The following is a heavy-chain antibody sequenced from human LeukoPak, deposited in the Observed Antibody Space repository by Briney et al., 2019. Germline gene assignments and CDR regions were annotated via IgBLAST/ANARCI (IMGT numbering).Heavy chain of an antibody. J-gene: IGHJ3*02. V-gene: IGHV3-21*01. CDR2: ISSSSSYI. Sequence: GGSLRLSCAASGFTFSSYSMNWVRQAPGKGLEWVSSISSSSSYIYYADSVKGRFTISRDNAKNSLYLQMNSLRAEDTAVYYCARDMYDILTGPSLNAFDIWGQGTMVTVSS. CDR3: ARDMYDILTGPSLNAFDI. CDR1: GFTFSSYS. D-gene: IGHD3-9*01.